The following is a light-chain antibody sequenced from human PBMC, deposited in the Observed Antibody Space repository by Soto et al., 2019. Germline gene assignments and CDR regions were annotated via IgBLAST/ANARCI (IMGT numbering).Light chain of an antibody. CDR2: EGS. Sequence: QSALTQPASVSGSPGQSITISCTGTSSDVGNYNLVSWYQHHPGKAPKLMIYEGSKRPSGVSNRFSGSKSGNTASLTISGLQAEDDADYYCCSYGTTFVVFGGGTKLTVL. CDR1: SSDVGNYNL. J-gene: IGLJ2*01. CDR3: CSYGTTFVV. V-gene: IGLV2-23*01.